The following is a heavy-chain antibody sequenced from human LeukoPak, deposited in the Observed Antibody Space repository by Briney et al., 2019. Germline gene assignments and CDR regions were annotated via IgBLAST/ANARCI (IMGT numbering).Heavy chain of an antibody. J-gene: IGHJ6*03. CDR2: TYPGDSET. Sequence: GESLKISCKGSGYSFTSYWIGWVRQMPGKGLEWMGITYPGDSETRYSPSFQGQVAISADKSISTAYLQWSSLKASDNAMYYCARHRGETAMPGYYYYMDVWGKGTTVTVSS. V-gene: IGHV5-51*01. CDR3: ARHRGETAMPGYYYYMDV. D-gene: IGHD5-18*01. CDR1: GYSFTSYW.